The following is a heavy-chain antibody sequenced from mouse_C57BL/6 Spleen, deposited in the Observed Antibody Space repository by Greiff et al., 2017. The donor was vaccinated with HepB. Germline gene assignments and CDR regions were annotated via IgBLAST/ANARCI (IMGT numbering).Heavy chain of an antibody. CDR2: IYPGNSDT. J-gene: IGHJ3*01. CDR1: GYTFTSYW. Sequence: EVHLVESGTVLARPGASVKMSCKTSGYTFTSYWMHWVKQRPGQGLEWIGAIYPGNSDTSYNQKFKGKAKLTAVTSASTAYMELSSLTNEDSAVYYCTRLYDGYYRYWGQGTLVTVSA. CDR3: TRLYDGYYRY. V-gene: IGHV1-5*01. D-gene: IGHD2-3*01.